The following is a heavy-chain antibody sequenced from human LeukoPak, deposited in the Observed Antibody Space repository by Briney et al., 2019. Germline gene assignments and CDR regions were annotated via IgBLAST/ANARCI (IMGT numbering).Heavy chain of an antibody. CDR1: GLTFSSYG. J-gene: IGHJ4*02. CDR2: IRYDGSNK. CDR3: AKEPASHAYYYDSSGYAIDY. V-gene: IGHV3-30*02. Sequence: GGSLRLSCAASGLTFSSYGMHWVRQAPGKGLEWVAFIRYDGSNKYYADSVKGRFTISRDNSKNTLYLQMNSLRAEDTAVYYCAKEPASHAYYYDSSGYAIDYWGQGTLVTVSS. D-gene: IGHD3-22*01.